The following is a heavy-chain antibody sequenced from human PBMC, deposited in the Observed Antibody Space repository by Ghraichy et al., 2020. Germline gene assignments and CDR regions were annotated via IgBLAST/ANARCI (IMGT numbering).Heavy chain of an antibody. Sequence: GGSLRLSCKVSGYSFTGYWIGWVRQMPGQGLEWMGIIYPDDSDTRYSPSFQGQVTISADKSISTAYLQWSSLKASDTAMYYCARQRAVAATPQARTDFLFYGMDVWGQGTSVTVSS. V-gene: IGHV5-51*01. CDR3: ARQRAVAATPQARTDFLFYGMDV. CDR2: IYPDDSDT. D-gene: IGHD2-15*01. CDR1: GYSFTGYW. J-gene: IGHJ6*02.